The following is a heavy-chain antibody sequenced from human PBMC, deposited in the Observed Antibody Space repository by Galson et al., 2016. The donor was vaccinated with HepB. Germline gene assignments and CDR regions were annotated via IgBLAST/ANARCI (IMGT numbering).Heavy chain of an antibody. Sequence: CAISGDSVSSHSAAWNWIRQSPSRGLEWLGRTYYRSKWYNDYAVSVESRITINPDTSKNQVSLQLNSVTPEDTAGYYCARERLRYFDWLRNRYYYYGMDVWGQGTTVTVSS. CDR1: GDSVSSHSAA. CDR2: TYYRSKWYN. V-gene: IGHV6-1*01. J-gene: IGHJ6*02. D-gene: IGHD3-9*01. CDR3: ARERLRYFDWLRNRYYYYGMDV.